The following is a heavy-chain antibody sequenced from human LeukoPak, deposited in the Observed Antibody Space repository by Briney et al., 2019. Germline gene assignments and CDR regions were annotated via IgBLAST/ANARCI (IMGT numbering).Heavy chain of an antibody. V-gene: IGHV4-39*01. D-gene: IGHD2-2*01. CDR3: ARQGHTTLLVPAAMRPFSHNWFDP. Sequence: PSETLSLTCTVSGGSISSSSYYWGWIRQPPGKGLEWIGSIYYSGSTYYNPSLKSRVTISVDTSKNQFSLKLSSVTAADTAVYYCARQGHTTLLVPAAMRPFSHNWFDPWGQGTLVTVSS. CDR1: GGSISSSSYY. CDR2: IYYSGST. J-gene: IGHJ5*02.